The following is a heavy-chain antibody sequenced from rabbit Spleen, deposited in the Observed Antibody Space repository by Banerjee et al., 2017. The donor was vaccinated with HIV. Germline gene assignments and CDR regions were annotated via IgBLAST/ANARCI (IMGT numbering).Heavy chain of an antibody. CDR3: ARMPGSSDDYHYFDL. Sequence: QEQLVESGGGLVKPGGSLKLSCTASGFSFSNKAVMCWVRQAPGKGLEWIACINAVTGKSVYASWAKGRFTMSRTSSTTVTLQMTSLTAADTATYFCARMPGSSDDYHYFDLWGQGTLVTVS. D-gene: IGHD7-1*01. CDR2: INAVTGKS. J-gene: IGHJ4*01. V-gene: IGHV1S45*01. CDR1: GFSFSNKAV.